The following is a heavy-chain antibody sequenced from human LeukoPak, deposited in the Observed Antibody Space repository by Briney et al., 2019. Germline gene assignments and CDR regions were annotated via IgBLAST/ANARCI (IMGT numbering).Heavy chain of an antibody. J-gene: IGHJ6*02. V-gene: IGHV4-34*01. Sequence: PSETLSLTCAVYGGSFSGYYWSWIRQPPGKGLEWIGGINHSRSTNYNASLKSRVTISVDTSKNQFSLKLSSVTAADTAVYYCARALVAAAGTKPGMDVWGQGTTVTVSS. CDR1: GGSFSGYY. CDR3: ARALVAAAGTKPGMDV. CDR2: INHSRST. D-gene: IGHD6-13*01.